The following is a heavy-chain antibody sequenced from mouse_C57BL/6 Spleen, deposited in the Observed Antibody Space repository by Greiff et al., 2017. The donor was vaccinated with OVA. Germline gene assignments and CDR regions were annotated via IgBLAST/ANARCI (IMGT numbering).Heavy chain of an antibody. V-gene: IGHV1-69*01. Sequence: QVQLQQPGAELVMPGASVKLSCKASGYTFTSYWMHWVKQRPGQGLEWIGEIDPSDSYTNYNQKFKGKSTLTADKSSSTAYMQLSSLTSEDSAVYYCTKGNLAFDYWGQGTTLTVSS. CDR2: IDPSDSYT. CDR3: TKGNLAFDY. J-gene: IGHJ2*01. CDR1: GYTFTSYW.